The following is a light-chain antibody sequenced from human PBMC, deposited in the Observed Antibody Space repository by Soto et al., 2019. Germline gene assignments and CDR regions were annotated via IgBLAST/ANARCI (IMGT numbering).Light chain of an antibody. Sequence: EIVLTQSPGTLSLSPGERATLSCRASQSVSSSYLAWYQQKPGQAPRLLIYGASSRATGIPDRFSGSGSGTDFTLKISRLEPEDFAVYYCQQYGSSPPYTFVQGTKLEIK. CDR2: GAS. V-gene: IGKV3-20*01. J-gene: IGKJ2*01. CDR1: QSVSSSY. CDR3: QQYGSSPPYT.